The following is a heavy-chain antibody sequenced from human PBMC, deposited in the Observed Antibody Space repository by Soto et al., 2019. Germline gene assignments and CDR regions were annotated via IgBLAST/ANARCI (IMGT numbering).Heavy chain of an antibody. CDR3: ARNLGAKYGMDV. V-gene: IGHV3-73*02. CDR2: IRSKANSYAT. D-gene: IGHD1-26*01. Sequence: QLVESGGGLVQPGESLKLSCAASGFPFSGSVMHWVRQASGKGLEWVGRIRSKANSYATAYVASVKGRFTISRDDSKITAYLVMNSLKTEDTAIYYCARNLGAKYGMDVWGQGTTVTVSS. J-gene: IGHJ6*02. CDR1: GFPFSGSV.